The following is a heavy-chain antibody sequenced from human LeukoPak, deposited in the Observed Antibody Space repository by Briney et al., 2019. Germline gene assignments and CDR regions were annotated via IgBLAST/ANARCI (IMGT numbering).Heavy chain of an antibody. D-gene: IGHD3-10*01. Sequence: SETLSLTCAVYGGSFSGYYWSWIRQPPGKGLEWIGEINHSGSTNYNPSLKSRVTISVDTSKNQFSLKLRSVTAADTAVYYCARDRHGSGSAHTFDPWGQGTLVTVSS. V-gene: IGHV4-34*01. CDR2: INHSGST. CDR1: GGSFSGYY. J-gene: IGHJ5*02. CDR3: ARDRHGSGSAHTFDP.